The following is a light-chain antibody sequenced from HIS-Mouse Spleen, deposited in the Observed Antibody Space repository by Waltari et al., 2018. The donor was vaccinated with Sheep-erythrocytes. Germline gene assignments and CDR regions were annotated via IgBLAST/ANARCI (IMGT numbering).Light chain of an antibody. CDR1: SSNIGSNY. J-gene: IGLJ3*02. Sequence: QSVLTQPPSASGTPGQRFTISCSGISSNIGSNYVSLYQQLPGTAPKLLIYRNNQRPSGVPDRFSGSKSGTSASLAISGLRSEDEADYYCAAWDDSLSGPVFGGGTKLTVL. V-gene: IGLV1-47*01. CDR3: AAWDDSLSGPV. CDR2: RNN.